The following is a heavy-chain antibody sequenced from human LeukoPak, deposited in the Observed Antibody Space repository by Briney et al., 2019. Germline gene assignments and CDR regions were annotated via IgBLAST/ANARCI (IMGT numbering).Heavy chain of an antibody. Sequence: GGSLRLSCAASGFTFSDHYMDWVRQAPGKGLEWVGRTRNKANSYTTEYAASVKGRFTISRDDSKNSLYLQMNSLRAEDTAVYYYARVRGWYVGDAFDLWGQGTMVTVSS. CDR3: ARVRGWYVGDAFDL. J-gene: IGHJ3*01. D-gene: IGHD6-19*01. CDR2: TRNKANSYTT. V-gene: IGHV3-72*01. CDR1: GFTFSDHY.